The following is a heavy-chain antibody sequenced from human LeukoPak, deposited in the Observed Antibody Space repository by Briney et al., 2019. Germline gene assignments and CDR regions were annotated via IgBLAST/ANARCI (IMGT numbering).Heavy chain of an antibody. CDR1: GFTFSSYS. J-gene: IGHJ4*02. Sequence: TGGSLRLSCAASGFTFSSYSMNWVRQAPGKGLEWVSSISNSGAYIYYTDSVKGRFTISRDNAKNSLYLQMNSLRAEDTAVYYCARRYCSTTNCYAHDYWGQGTLVTVSS. D-gene: IGHD2-2*01. V-gene: IGHV3-21*01. CDR3: ARRYCSTTNCYAHDY. CDR2: ISNSGAYI.